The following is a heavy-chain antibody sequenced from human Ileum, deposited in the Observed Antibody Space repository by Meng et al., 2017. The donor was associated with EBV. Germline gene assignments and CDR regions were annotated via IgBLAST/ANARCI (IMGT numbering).Heavy chain of an antibody. D-gene: IGHD6-6*01. CDR2: INGNGATI. V-gene: IGHV3-74*01. CDR3: SRDLVGSDDY. J-gene: IGHJ4*02. CDR1: GFTFSRCW. Sequence: EGLVVCSGGVLFRRGASLRLSWSGAGFTFSRCWRPSVREVPGKGWVLVIRINGNGATITYADSVRGRFTIFSDNAKNTLYLQMNSLRAEDTAVYYCSRDLVGSDDYWGQGTLVTVSS.